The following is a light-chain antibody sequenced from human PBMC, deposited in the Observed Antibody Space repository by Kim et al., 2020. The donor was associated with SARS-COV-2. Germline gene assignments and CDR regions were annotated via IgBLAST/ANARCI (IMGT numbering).Light chain of an antibody. CDR3: QQFIEYPFT. CDR2: DAS. V-gene: IGKV1D-13*01. Sequence: SASVGDRLTITCRASQGIRSALAWYQHKPGKAPKVLMYDASILESGVPSRFSGSGSGTDFTLTIISLQPEDFASYYCQQFIEYPFTFGGGTKLEI. J-gene: IGKJ4*01. CDR1: QGIRSA.